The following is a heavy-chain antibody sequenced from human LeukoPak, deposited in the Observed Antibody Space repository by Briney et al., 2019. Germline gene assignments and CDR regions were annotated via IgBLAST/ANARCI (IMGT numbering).Heavy chain of an antibody. CDR1: GFTFSTFA. Sequence: GGSLRLSCEASGFTFSTFAMIWVRQPPGKGLEWVSSIFPSGGGIHYADSVRGRFTISRDNSKNTLYLQMNSLRAEDTAVYYCAKNYDYVWGSYRFGHYYYYMDVWGKGTTVTISS. D-gene: IGHD3-16*02. V-gene: IGHV3-23*01. CDR3: AKNYDYVWGSYRFGHYYYYMDV. CDR2: IFPSGGGI. J-gene: IGHJ6*03.